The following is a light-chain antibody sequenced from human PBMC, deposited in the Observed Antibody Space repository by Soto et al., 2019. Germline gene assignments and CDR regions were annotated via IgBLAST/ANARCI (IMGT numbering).Light chain of an antibody. CDR1: SSDIGSYNY. CDR3: TSHTSSSTVV. Sequence: QSALTQPASVSGSPGQSITISCTGTSSDIGSYNYVSWYQQHPGRAPKLIIYDVSHRPSGVSNRFSGSKSGNTASLSISGLQAEDEADYYCTSHTSSSTVVFGGGTKVTVL. J-gene: IGLJ2*01. CDR2: DVS. V-gene: IGLV2-14*01.